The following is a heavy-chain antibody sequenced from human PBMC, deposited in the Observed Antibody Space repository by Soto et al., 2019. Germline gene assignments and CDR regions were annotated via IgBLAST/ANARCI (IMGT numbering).Heavy chain of an antibody. V-gene: IGHV1-69*13. CDR1: GGTFSSYA. CDR2: IIPIFGTA. D-gene: IGHD3-16*01. Sequence: GASVKVSCKASGGTFSSYAISWVRQAPGQGREWMGGIIPIFGTANYAQKFQGRVTITADESTSTAYMELSSLRSEDTAVYYCARMGGEMATISYYFDYWGQGTLVTVSS. J-gene: IGHJ4*02. CDR3: ARMGGEMATISYYFDY.